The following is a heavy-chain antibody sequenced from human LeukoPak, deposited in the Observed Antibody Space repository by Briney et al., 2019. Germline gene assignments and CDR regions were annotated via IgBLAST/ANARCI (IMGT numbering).Heavy chain of an antibody. CDR3: ASGWYRGHNYFDY. CDR1: GGSISSYY. D-gene: IGHD2-15*01. CDR2: IYYSGST. J-gene: IGHJ4*02. Sequence: SETLSLTCTVSGGSISSYYWSWIRPPPGKGLAWIGYIYYSGSTNYNPSLKSRVTISVDTSKNQFSLELSSVTAADTAVYYCASGWYRGHNYFDYWGQGTLVSVSS. V-gene: IGHV4-59*01.